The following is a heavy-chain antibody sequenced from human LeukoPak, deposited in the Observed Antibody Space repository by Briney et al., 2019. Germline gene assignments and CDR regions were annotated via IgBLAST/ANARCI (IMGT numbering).Heavy chain of an antibody. Sequence: ASVKVSCKASGYTFTSYYMHWVRQAPGQGLEWMGIINPSGGSTSYAQEFQGRVTMTRDTATSTVYMELSSLRSEDTAVYYCARDRNTVPYYFDYWGQGTLVTVSS. CDR2: INPSGGST. J-gene: IGHJ4*02. D-gene: IGHD4-4*01. CDR3: ARDRNTVPYYFDY. CDR1: GYTFTSYY. V-gene: IGHV1-46*01.